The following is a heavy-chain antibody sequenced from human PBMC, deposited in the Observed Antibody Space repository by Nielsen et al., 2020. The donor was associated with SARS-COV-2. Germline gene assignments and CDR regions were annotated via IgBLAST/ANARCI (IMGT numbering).Heavy chain of an antibody. CDR1: GDSISTINYY. Sequence: ETLSLTCSVSGDSISTINYYWGWVRQAPGKGLEWVANINEDGGDKYYVDSVKGRFTISRDNAKNSLYLQMSTLMAEDTAVYYCARCRRPYQLFSGDYYWYFDLWGRGTLVTVSS. D-gene: IGHD4-17*01. V-gene: IGHV3-7*01. CDR2: INEDGGDK. J-gene: IGHJ2*01. CDR3: ARCRRPYQLFSGDYYWYFDL.